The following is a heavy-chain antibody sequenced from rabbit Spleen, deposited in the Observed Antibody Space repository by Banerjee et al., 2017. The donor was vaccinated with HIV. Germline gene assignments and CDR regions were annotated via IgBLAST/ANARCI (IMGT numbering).Heavy chain of an antibody. V-gene: IGHV1S40*01. Sequence: QSLEESGGDLVKPGASLTLSCKASGFSFSSSDYICWVRQAPGKGLEWISCIDVGKSGITYYASWAKGRFTISKTSSTTVTLQMTSLTAADTATYFCARDAAGREDFNLWGPGTLVTVS. J-gene: IGHJ4*01. CDR1: GFSFSSSDY. CDR3: ARDAAGREDFNL. D-gene: IGHD4-2*01. CDR2: IDVGKSGIT.